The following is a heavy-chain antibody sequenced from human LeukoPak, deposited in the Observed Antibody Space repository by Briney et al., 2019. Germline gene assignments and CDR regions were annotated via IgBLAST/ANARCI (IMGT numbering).Heavy chain of an antibody. CDR2: IKQDGSEK. Sequence: PGGSLRLSCAASGFTFSSYWMSWVRQAPGKGLEWVANIKQDGSEKYYVDSVKGRFTISRDNARNSLYLQMSSLRAEDTAVYYCARALWGNWNDLIDYRGQGTLVTVSS. D-gene: IGHD1-1*01. V-gene: IGHV3-7*01. CDR3: ARALWGNWNDLIDY. CDR1: GFTFSSYW. J-gene: IGHJ4*02.